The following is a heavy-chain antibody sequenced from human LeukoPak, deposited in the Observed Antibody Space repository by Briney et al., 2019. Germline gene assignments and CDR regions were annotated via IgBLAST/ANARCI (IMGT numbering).Heavy chain of an antibody. CDR3: ARDFPRVSILRVPWFDP. V-gene: IGHV4-4*07. Sequence: PSETLPLICTVAGGSISSYYWSWIRQPAGKGLEWIGRVYTSRSSNNNHSLKSRVTMSVDTSKNQFSLKLSSVTAADTAVYYCARDFPRVSILRVPWFDPWGQGTLVTVSS. CDR1: GGSISSYY. CDR2: VYTSRSS. J-gene: IGHJ5*02. D-gene: IGHD2-8*01.